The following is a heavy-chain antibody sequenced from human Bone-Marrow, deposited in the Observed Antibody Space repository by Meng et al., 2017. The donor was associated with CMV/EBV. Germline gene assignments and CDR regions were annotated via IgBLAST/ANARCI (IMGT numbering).Heavy chain of an antibody. CDR3: ARLTISGFDP. CDR1: GGSFSGYY. V-gene: IGHV4-34*01. D-gene: IGHD4/OR15-4a*01. J-gene: IGHJ5*02. CDR2: ISHSGNT. Sequence: GSLRLSCTVYGGSFSGYYWNWIRQPPGKGLEWIREISHSGNTNFNPSLKSRVTISVDTSKNQFSLKLNSVTAADTAVYYCARLTISGFDPWGQGTLVTVSS.